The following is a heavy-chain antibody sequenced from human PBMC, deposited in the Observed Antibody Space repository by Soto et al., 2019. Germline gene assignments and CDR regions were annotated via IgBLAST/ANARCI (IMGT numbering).Heavy chain of an antibody. J-gene: IGHJ4*02. D-gene: IGHD3-22*01. CDR1: GFTFSSYA. CDR2: ISGSGGST. Sequence: GGSLRLSCAASGFTFSSYAMTWVRQAPGKGLEWVSVISGSGGSTYFADSVKGRFTISRDNSKNTLYLQMSSVRAEDTAFFNWAKEYDSSCYYPPSGGQGTPVTVSS. V-gene: IGHV3-23*01. CDR3: AKEYDSSCYYPPS.